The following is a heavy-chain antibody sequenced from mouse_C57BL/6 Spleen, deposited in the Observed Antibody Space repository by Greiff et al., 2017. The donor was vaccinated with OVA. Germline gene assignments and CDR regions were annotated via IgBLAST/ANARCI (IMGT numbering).Heavy chain of an antibody. CDR1: GFTFSDYY. J-gene: IGHJ1*03. D-gene: IGHD3-1*01. Sequence: EVKLMESGGGLVQPGGSLKLSCAASGFTFSDYYMYWVRQTPEKRLEWVAYISNGGGSTYYPDTVKGRFTISRDNAKNTLYLQMSRLKSEDTAMYYCARHARLGWYFDVWGTGTTVTVSS. CDR2: ISNGGGST. CDR3: ARHARLGWYFDV. V-gene: IGHV5-12*01.